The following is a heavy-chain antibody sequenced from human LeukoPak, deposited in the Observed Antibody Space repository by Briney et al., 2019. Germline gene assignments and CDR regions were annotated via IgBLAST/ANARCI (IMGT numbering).Heavy chain of an antibody. CDR2: ISVYNGNT. D-gene: IGHD6-19*01. V-gene: IGHV1-18*01. J-gene: IGHJ5*02. CDR3: ARDLRSYSSGWFDP. CDR1: GYTFSSYG. Sequence: ASVKVSCKASGYTFSSYGISWVRQAPGQGLEWMGWISVYNGNTNSAQKLQGRVTMTTDTSTSTAYMELRSLRSDDTAVYYCARDLRSYSSGWFDPWGQGTLVTVSS.